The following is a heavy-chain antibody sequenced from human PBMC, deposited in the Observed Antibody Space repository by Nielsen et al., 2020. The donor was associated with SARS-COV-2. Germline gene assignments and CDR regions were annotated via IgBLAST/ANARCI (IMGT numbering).Heavy chain of an antibody. V-gene: IGHV4-59*06. J-gene: IGHJ5*02. CDR3: ARDDPQRLLHVGWYDP. Sequence: SETLSLTCTVSSGSISNYYWSWIRQNPGKGLEWIGYIDYRGSTYYNTSLRSRASISVDTSKNQFSLRLISVTAADTAVYYCARDDPQRLLHVGWYDPWGRGTLVTVSS. CDR1: SGSISNYY. D-gene: IGHD5-24*01. CDR2: IDYRGST.